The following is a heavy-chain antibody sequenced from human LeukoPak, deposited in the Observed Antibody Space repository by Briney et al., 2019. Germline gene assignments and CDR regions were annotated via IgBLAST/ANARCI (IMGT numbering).Heavy chain of an antibody. V-gene: IGHV3-74*01. CDR1: GFTFSNYW. CDR3: AKNDPGIAAAFFYYGMDV. Sequence: GGSLRLSCAASGFTFSNYWMHWVRQAPGKGLVWVSRINSDGSSTTYADSVKGRFTISRDNAKNSLYLQMNSLRAEDTAVYYCAKNDPGIAAAFFYYGMDVWGQGTTVTVSS. CDR2: INSDGSST. J-gene: IGHJ6*02. D-gene: IGHD6-13*01.